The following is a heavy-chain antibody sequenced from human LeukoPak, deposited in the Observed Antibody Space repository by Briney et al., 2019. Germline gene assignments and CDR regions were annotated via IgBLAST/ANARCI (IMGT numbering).Heavy chain of an antibody. D-gene: IGHD5-12*01. CDR1: GYSFTSYW. V-gene: IGHV5-51*01. CDR2: IYPGDSDT. CDR3: ARIVSGYSGYGPGDY. J-gene: IGHJ4*02. Sequence: GESLKISCKGSGYSFTSYWIGWVRQMPGKGLEWMGIIYPGDSDTRYSPSFQGQVSISADKSISTAYLQWSSLKASDTAMYYCARIVSGYSGYGPGDYWGQGTLVTVSS.